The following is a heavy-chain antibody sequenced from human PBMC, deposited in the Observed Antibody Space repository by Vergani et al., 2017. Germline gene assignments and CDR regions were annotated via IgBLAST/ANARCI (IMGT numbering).Heavy chain of an antibody. D-gene: IGHD5-18*01. Sequence: QVQLVPSGAEVKTPGASVKVSCKASGYTFTSYGISRVRQAPGQGLEWMGWISAYNGNTNYAQKLQGRVTMTTDTSTSTAYMELRSLRSDDTAVYYCARDRVQLWSGYWYFDLWGRGTLVTVSS. J-gene: IGHJ2*01. CDR3: ARDRVQLWSGYWYFDL. CDR2: ISAYNGNT. V-gene: IGHV1-18*01. CDR1: GYTFTSYG.